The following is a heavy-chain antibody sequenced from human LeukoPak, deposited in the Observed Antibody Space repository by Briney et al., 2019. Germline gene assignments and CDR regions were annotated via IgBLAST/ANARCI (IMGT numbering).Heavy chain of an antibody. Sequence: SETLSLACTVSGGSISSYYWSWIRQPPGKGLEWIGYIYYTGSTNYNPSLKSRVTISVDTSKKQFSLKLSSVTAADTAVYYCARAALRVGATSFDYWGQGTLVTVSS. CDR1: GGSISSYY. V-gene: IGHV4-59*01. D-gene: IGHD1-26*01. CDR3: ARAALRVGATSFDY. CDR2: IYYTGST. J-gene: IGHJ4*02.